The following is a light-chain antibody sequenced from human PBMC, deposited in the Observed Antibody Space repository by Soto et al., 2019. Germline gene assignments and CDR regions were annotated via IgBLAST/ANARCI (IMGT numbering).Light chain of an antibody. V-gene: IGKV1-12*02. CDR3: QQANTFPFA. J-gene: IGKJ3*01. CDR2: AAS. CDR1: QHISSW. Sequence: DIQMTQSPSSVSASVGDRVTFTCRASQHISSWLAWYQQQPGKAPKLLIAAASILQSGVPSRFSGSGYGTEFTLTSSSLQPEDFATYVCQQANTFPFAFGPGTRLESK.